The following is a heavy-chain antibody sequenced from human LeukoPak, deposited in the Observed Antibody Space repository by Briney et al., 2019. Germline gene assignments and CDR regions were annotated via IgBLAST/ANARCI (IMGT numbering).Heavy chain of an antibody. D-gene: IGHD3-10*01. V-gene: IGHV1-69*13. CDR2: IIPIFGTA. CDR1: GGTLSSYA. Sequence: SVKVSCKASGGTLSSYAISWVRQAPGQGLEWMGGIIPIFGTANYAQKFQGRVTITADESTSTAYMELSSLRSEDTAVYYCARDRGYYYGSGSKYYFDYWGQGTLVTVSS. CDR3: ARDRGYYYGSGSKYYFDY. J-gene: IGHJ4*02.